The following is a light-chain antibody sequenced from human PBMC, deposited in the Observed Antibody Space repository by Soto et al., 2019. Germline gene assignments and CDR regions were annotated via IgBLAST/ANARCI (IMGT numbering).Light chain of an antibody. CDR3: NSYAGSNTMV. J-gene: IGLJ2*01. CDR1: SSDVGGHNF. CDR2: EVS. Sequence: QSALTQPPSASGSPGQSVTISCTGSSSDVGGHNFVSWYQQHPGKAPKLIIYEVSKRPAGVPDRFSGSKSGNTASLTVSGLPAEDEADYHCNSYAGSNTMVFGGGTKVTVL. V-gene: IGLV2-8*01.